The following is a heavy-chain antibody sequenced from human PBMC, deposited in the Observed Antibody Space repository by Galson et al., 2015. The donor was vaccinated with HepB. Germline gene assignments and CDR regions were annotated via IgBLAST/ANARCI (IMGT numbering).Heavy chain of an antibody. CDR1: GFTFSSYA. CDR2: ISYDGSNK. D-gene: IGHD2-15*01. V-gene: IGHV3-30*04. J-gene: IGHJ4*02. CDR3: ARDGYCSGGSCYGQKKTARMKPPGY. Sequence: LRLSCAASGFTFSSYAMHWVRQAPGKGLEWVAVISYDGSNKYYADSVKGRFTISRDNSKNTLYLQMNSLRAEDTAGYYCARDGYCSGGSCYGQKKTARMKPPGYWGQGTLVTISS.